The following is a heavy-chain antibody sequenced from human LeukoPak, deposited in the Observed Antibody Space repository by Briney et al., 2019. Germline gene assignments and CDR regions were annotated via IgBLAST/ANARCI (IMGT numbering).Heavy chain of an antibody. D-gene: IGHD3-10*01. Sequence: GGSLTLSCAASGFTFSSYSMNWVRQAPGKGLEWVSHISCIGTIKYPDSGEGRFTISKKKSKNSLDLQMNSLRDEDRAVYYCARTYYFGSGIHYFDYWGQGTLVTVSS. CDR3: ARTYYFGSGIHYFDY. J-gene: IGHJ4*02. CDR1: GFTFSSYS. V-gene: IGHV3-48*02. CDR2: ISCIGTI.